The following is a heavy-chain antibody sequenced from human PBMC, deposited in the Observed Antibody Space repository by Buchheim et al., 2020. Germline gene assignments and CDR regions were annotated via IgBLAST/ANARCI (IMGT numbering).Heavy chain of an antibody. CDR1: GFTFSSYA. CDR2: ISYDGSNK. J-gene: IGHJ3*02. Sequence: QVQLVESGGGVVQPGRSLRLSCAASGFTFSSYAMHWVRQAPGKGLEWVAVISYDGSNKYYADSVKGRFTISRDNSKNTLYLQMNSLRAEDTAVYYCARDNADAFDIWGQGT. CDR3: ARDNADAFDI. V-gene: IGHV3-30*04.